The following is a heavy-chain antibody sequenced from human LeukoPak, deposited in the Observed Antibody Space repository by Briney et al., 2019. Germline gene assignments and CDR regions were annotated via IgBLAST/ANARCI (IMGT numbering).Heavy chain of an antibody. D-gene: IGHD6-13*01. J-gene: IGHJ6*03. CDR2: IYYSGSA. CDR3: AREIQGWVAFAVAAAGKGGYYYYYMDV. CDR1: GGSISSYY. Sequence: SETLSLTCTVSGGSISSYYWSWIRQPPGKGLEWIGYIYYSGSANYNPSLKSRVTISVDTSKNQFSLKLSSVTAAATAVYYCAREIQGWVAFAVAAAGKGGYYYYYMDVWGKGTTVTVSS. V-gene: IGHV4-59*01.